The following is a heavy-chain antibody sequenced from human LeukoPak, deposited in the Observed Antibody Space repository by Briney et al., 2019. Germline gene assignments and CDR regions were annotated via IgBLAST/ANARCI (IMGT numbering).Heavy chain of an antibody. CDR1: GYTFTSYG. Sequence: ASVKVSCKASGYTFTSYGISWVRQAPGQGLEWMGWISAYNGNTNYAQKLQGRVTMTTDTSTSTAHMELRSLRSDDTAVYYCARRGSMAAHLTEHYYYYYYMDVWGKGTTVTISS. V-gene: IGHV1-18*01. J-gene: IGHJ6*03. D-gene: IGHD6-13*01. CDR3: ARRGSMAAHLTEHYYYYYYMDV. CDR2: ISAYNGNT.